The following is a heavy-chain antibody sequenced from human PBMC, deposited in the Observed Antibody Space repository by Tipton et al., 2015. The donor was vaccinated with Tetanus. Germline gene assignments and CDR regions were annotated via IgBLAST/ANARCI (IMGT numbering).Heavy chain of an antibody. CDR1: GDSISSFY. J-gene: IGHJ4*02. D-gene: IGHD6-13*01. CDR2: IYTSGST. Sequence: GLVKPSETLSLTCSVSGDSISSFYWSWIRQPAGKGLEWIGRIYTSGSTNYNPSLKSRVTMSVDTSKRQFSLKLNSVTAADTAVYYGARWWGSSWYYFDYWGQGILVTVSS. CDR3: ARWWGSSWYYFDY. V-gene: IGHV4-4*07.